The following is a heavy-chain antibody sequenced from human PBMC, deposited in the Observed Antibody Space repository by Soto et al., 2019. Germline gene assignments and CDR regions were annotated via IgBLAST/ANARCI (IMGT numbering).Heavy chain of an antibody. CDR2: INHSGST. Sequence: SETLSLTCAVYGGSFSGYYWSWIRQPPGKGLEWIGEINHSGSTNYNPSLKSRVTISVDTSKNQFSLKLSSVTAAGTAVYYCARFRARLDGMDVWGQGTTVTVS. J-gene: IGHJ6*02. CDR1: GGSFSGYY. V-gene: IGHV4-34*01. CDR3: ARFRARLDGMDV.